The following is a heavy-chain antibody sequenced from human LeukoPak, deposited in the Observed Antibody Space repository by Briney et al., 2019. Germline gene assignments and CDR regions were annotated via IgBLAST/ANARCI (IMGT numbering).Heavy chain of an antibody. J-gene: IGHJ4*02. V-gene: IGHV1-46*01. CDR2: INPSGGAT. D-gene: IGHD6-6*01. CDR1: GYTFTSYY. Sequence: ASVKVSCKASGYTFTSYYMHWVRQAPGQGLEWMGVINPSGGATTYAQKFQGRVTMTRDPSTSTVYMELSSLRSEDTAVYYCAIKEYSSSSFDYWGQGTLVTVSS. CDR3: AIKEYSSSSFDY.